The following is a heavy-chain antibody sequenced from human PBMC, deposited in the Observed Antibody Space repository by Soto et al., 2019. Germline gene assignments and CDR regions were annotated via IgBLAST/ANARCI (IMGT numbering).Heavy chain of an antibody. Sequence: ASVKVSCKASGYIFTSYGISWVRQAPGQGLEWMGWISAYTGNTNYAQKVQDRVTMTADTSTSTVYMELRSLRSDDTAVYYCARDSDIPDYWGLGTLVTVSS. CDR2: ISAYTGNT. V-gene: IGHV1-18*01. J-gene: IGHJ4*02. CDR3: ARDSDIPDY. CDR1: GYIFTSYG. D-gene: IGHD3-9*01.